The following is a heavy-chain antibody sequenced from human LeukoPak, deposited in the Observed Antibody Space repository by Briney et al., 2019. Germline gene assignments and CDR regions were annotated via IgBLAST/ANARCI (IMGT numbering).Heavy chain of an antibody. J-gene: IGHJ5*02. Sequence: GGSLRLSCAASGFPFSSYVMNWVRQAPGKGLEWVSVIGGGGINAYYADSVKGRFTISRDNSKNMVYLQMNSLRAEDTAIYYCALGPVGVVTYNWLDPWGQGTLVTVSS. CDR2: IGGGGINA. V-gene: IGHV3-23*01. CDR1: GFPFSSYV. D-gene: IGHD3-3*01. CDR3: ALGPVGVVTYNWLDP.